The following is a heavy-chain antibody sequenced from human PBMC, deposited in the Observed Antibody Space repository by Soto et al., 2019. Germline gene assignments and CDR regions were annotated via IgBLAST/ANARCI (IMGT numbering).Heavy chain of an antibody. J-gene: IGHJ4*02. Sequence: EVQLAESGGGLIQAGGSLRLSCAASGFTVSSSYMGWVRQASGKGLECVSFIYSGGGTYYADSVKGRFTISRDNSKNTVYLQMNSLIADDTALYYCARMIAAAATYGGQGTLVTVSS. CDR3: ARMIAAAATY. V-gene: IGHV3-53*01. CDR1: GFTVSSSY. CDR2: IYSGGGT. D-gene: IGHD6-13*01.